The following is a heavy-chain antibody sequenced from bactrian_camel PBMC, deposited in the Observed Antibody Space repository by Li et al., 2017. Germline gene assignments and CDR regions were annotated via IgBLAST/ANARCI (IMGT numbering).Heavy chain of an antibody. CDR3: ARGPENLWEYGY. CDR1: GYTGNGHC. J-gene: IGHJ4*01. V-gene: IGHV3S1*01. CDR2: IATGSGNT. Sequence: HVQLVESGGGSVQAGGSLRLSCAVSGYTGNGHCLAWFRQALGNEREGVARIATGSGNTYYADSVKGRFTISRDNAKNTLYLQMNSLKTEDTAVYYCARGPENLWEYGYWGQGTQVTVS.